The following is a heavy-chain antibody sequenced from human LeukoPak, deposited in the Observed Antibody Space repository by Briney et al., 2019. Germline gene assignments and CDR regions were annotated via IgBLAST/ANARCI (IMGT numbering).Heavy chain of an antibody. J-gene: IGHJ4*02. CDR2: INPNSGGT. V-gene: IGHV1-2*02. D-gene: IGHD2-15*01. CDR1: GYTFTGYY. CDR3: ARVSLGSSTPDLPLGY. Sequence: ASVKVSCKASGYTFTGYYMHWVRQAPGQGLEWRGWINPNSGGTNYAQKFQGRVTMTRDTSISTAYMELSRLRSDDTAVYYCARVSLGSSTPDLPLGYWGQGTLVTVSS.